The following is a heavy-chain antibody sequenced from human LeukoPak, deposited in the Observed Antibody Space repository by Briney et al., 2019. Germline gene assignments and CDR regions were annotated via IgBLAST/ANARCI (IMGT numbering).Heavy chain of an antibody. V-gene: IGHV3-23*01. CDR2: ISGSGGST. J-gene: IGHJ1*01. Sequence: GGSLRLSCAASGFTFCSYAMSWVRQAPGKGLEWVSAISGSGGSTYYADSVKGRFTISRDAAKNSVYLQMNSLRAEDTAIYYCARSAPNDYDSSGYYSYFQDWGQGTLVTVSS. D-gene: IGHD3-22*01. CDR3: ARSAPNDYDSSGYYSYFQD. CDR1: GFTFCSYA.